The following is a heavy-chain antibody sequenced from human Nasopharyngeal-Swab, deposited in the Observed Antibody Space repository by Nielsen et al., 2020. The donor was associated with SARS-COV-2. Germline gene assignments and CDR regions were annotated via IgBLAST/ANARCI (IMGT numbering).Heavy chain of an antibody. CDR3: ARGSYSGSYQNY. V-gene: IGHV1-18*01. Sequence: WLRQAPGQGLEWLGWISTYNGNTNYAQKLQGRVTMTTDTSTSTAYMELRSLRSDDTAVYYCARGSYSGSYQNYWGQGTLVTVSS. CDR2: ISTYNGNT. J-gene: IGHJ4*02. D-gene: IGHD1-26*01.